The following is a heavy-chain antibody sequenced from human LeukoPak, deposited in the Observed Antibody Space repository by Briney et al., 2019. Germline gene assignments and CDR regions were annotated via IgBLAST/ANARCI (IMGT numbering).Heavy chain of an antibody. Sequence: GGSLRLSCTASGLTLSRYYLHWVRQAPGEGLVWVSQSTPDGTNPTYADAVKGRFTISRDNSKNSLYLQMNSLRAEDTADYYCARAPPQYSSGWFSFHYWGQGTLVTVSS. J-gene: IGHJ4*02. CDR3: ARAPPQYSSGWFSFHY. D-gene: IGHD6-19*01. CDR1: GLTLSRYY. CDR2: STPDGTNP. V-gene: IGHV3-74*01.